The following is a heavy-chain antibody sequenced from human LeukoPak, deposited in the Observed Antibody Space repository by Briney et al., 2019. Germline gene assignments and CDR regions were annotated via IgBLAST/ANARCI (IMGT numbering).Heavy chain of an antibody. D-gene: IGHD1-26*01. Sequence: GGSLRLSCAASGFTFGSNSMSWVRQAPGKGLEWVSYISSSGTTIYYADSVRGRFTISRDNAKNSLYLQMNSLRAEDTAVYYCARGGSFFVYWGQGTLVTVSS. CDR1: GFTFGSNS. CDR3: ARGGSFFVY. V-gene: IGHV3-48*04. CDR2: ISSSGTTI. J-gene: IGHJ4*02.